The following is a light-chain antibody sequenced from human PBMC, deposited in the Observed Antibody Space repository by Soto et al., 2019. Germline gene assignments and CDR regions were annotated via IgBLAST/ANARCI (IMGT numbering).Light chain of an antibody. J-gene: IGLJ1*01. Sequence: QSALTQPASVSGSPGQSITISCTGTSSDVGAYNFVSWYQHHPGRAPKLIIYEVTIRPSRVSNRFSGSKSGNTASLTISGLQAEDEADYYCSSYTTSAPYVFGSGTKLTVL. CDR3: SSYTTSAPYV. CDR1: SSDVGAYNF. V-gene: IGLV2-14*01. CDR2: EVT.